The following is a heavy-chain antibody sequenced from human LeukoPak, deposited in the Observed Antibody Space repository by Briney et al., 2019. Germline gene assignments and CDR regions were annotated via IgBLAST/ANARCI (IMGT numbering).Heavy chain of an antibody. CDR1: GFTFSSYW. J-gene: IGHJ4*02. Sequence: GGSLRLSCAASGFTFSSYWMSWVRQAPGKGLEWVAKIKQDGSEKYYVDSVKGRFTISRDNAKNSLYLQMNSLRAEDTTVYYCARDNSYYYDSSGSNWGQGTLVTVSS. V-gene: IGHV3-7*01. CDR3: ARDNSYYYDSSGSN. CDR2: IKQDGSEK. D-gene: IGHD3-22*01.